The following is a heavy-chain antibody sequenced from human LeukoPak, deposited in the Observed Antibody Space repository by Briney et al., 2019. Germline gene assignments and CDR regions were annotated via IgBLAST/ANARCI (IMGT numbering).Heavy chain of an antibody. D-gene: IGHD3-3*01. CDR2: ISSSSSYI. Sequence: GGSLRLSCAASGFTFSSYSMNWVRQAPGKGLEWVSSISSSSSYIYYADSVKGRFTISRDNAKNSLYLQMNSLRAEDTAVYYCAKDWDFWSALDYWGQGTLVTVSS. J-gene: IGHJ4*02. CDR3: AKDWDFWSALDY. V-gene: IGHV3-21*01. CDR1: GFTFSSYS.